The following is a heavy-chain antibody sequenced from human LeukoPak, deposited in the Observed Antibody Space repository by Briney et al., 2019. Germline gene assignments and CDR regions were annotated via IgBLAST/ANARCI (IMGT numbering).Heavy chain of an antibody. J-gene: IGHJ4*02. CDR2: ISGSGGST. Sequence: GGSLRLSCAASGFTFSSYAMSWVRQAPGKGLEWVSAISGSGGSTYYADSVKGRFTISRDNAKNSLYLQMNSLRAEDTAVYYCARERDSSGYNYWGQGTLVTVSS. V-gene: IGHV3-23*01. CDR3: ARERDSSGYNY. D-gene: IGHD3-22*01. CDR1: GFTFSSYA.